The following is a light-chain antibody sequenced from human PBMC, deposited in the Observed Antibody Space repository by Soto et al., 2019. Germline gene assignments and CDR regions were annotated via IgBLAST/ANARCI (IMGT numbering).Light chain of an antibody. J-gene: IGLJ2*01. CDR3: QSYDSSFDVV. CDR1: SSNIGAGYD. CDR2: GNS. Sequence: QAVVTQPPSVSGAPGQRVTISCTGSSSNIGAGYDVHWYQQLPGTAPKLLIYGNSNRPSGVPDRFSGSKPGTSASLAITGLQAEDEADYYCQSYDSSFDVVFGGGTKLTVL. V-gene: IGLV1-40*01.